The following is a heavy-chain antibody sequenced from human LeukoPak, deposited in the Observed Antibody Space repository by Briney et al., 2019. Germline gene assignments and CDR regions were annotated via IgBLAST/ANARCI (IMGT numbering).Heavy chain of an antibody. D-gene: IGHD5-18*01. CDR3: AREAGGYSYECDY. V-gene: IGHV1-46*01. CDR1: GYTFTSYY. CDR2: INPSGGST. J-gene: IGHJ4*02. Sequence: GASVKVSCKASGYTFTSYYMHWVRQAPGQGLEWMGLINPSGGSTTYAQKFQGRLTMTRDMSTSTVYMELSSLRSEDTAVYYCAREAGGYSYECDYWGQGTLVTVSS.